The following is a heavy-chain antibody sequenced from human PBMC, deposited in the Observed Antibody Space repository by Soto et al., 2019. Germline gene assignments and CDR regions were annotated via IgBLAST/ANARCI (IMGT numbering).Heavy chain of an antibody. J-gene: IGHJ4*02. Sequence: QLVQSGAEVKEPGSSVKVSCKASGGTFSSYSISWVRQAPGQGLEWMGGVIPMVGRATYAQKFQGRVTIVADEDTRTAYMELSSLGSEDTAVYYCARDHGPGTYSYFDYWGQGTVITVSS. V-gene: IGHV1-69*01. CDR3: ARDHGPGTYSYFDY. D-gene: IGHD3-10*01. CDR1: GGTFSSYS. CDR2: VIPMVGRA.